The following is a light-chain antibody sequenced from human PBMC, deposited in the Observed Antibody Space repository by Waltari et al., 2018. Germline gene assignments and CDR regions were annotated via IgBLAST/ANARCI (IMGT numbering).Light chain of an antibody. J-gene: IGKJ2*01. CDR2: SAA. Sequence: CKASQSVTVGFISWDQQKPRQAPRVLIFSAASRATGIPDRFIGSWSGTGFTLTISSLEPEDFAVYDCQQYFTSVYTFGQGTKLEIK. CDR1: QSVTVGF. V-gene: IGKV3-20*01. CDR3: QQYFTSVYT.